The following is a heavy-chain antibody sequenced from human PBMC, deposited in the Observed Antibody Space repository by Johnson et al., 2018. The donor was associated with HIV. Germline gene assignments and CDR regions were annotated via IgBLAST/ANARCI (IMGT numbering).Heavy chain of an antibody. V-gene: IGHV3-66*01. CDR1: GFTVSSNY. J-gene: IGHJ3*02. Sequence: EVQLLESGGGLVQPGGSLRLSCAASGFTVSSNYMSWVRQAPGKGLEWVSVIYSGGSTYYADSVKGRFTISRDNSKNTLYFQMNSLRAEDTAVYYCARDSHYYDSRGPISHNGSLDIWGQGTMVIVSS. D-gene: IGHD3-22*01. CDR3: ARDSHYYDSRGPISHNGSLDI. CDR2: IYSGGST.